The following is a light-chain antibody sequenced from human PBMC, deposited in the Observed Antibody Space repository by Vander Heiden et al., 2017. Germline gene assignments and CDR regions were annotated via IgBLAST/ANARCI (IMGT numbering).Light chain of an antibody. V-gene: IGLV2-14*01. Sequence: QSALTQPASVSASPGQSITISSTGTSSDVGGYNDVSWYQQYPGKAPKLMIYEVSNRPSGVSNRFSGSKSGNTASLTISGLQAEDEADYYCGSYTSGSTLEVFGTGTKVTVL. CDR2: EVS. CDR1: SSDVGGYND. CDR3: GSYTSGSTLEV. J-gene: IGLJ1*01.